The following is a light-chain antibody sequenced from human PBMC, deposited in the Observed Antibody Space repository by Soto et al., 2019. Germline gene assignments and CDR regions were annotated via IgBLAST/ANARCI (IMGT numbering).Light chain of an antibody. CDR3: QQSYKMPS. Sequence: EIPVTLSSSSLAVSXXDRLTLTCRASRNVSIYLNCYQHKPGKGPXXLIHATSNLQIGVPSRFSGSGSGTEFTLTISSLEPEDFGTYYCQQSYKMPSFGQGTRLEIK. CDR2: ATS. V-gene: IGKV1-39*01. J-gene: IGKJ5*01. CDR1: RNVSIY.